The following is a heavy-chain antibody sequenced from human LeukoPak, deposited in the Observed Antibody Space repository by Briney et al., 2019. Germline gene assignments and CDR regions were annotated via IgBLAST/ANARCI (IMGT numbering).Heavy chain of an antibody. CDR2: IYYSGST. D-gene: IGHD5-24*01. V-gene: IGHV4-59*12. J-gene: IGHJ6*03. CDR3: ARERRDGYNNLSYYYYMDV. CDR1: GGSISRYH. Sequence: SETLSLTCTVSGGSISRYHWSWIRQPPGKGLEWIGYIYYSGSTNYNPSLKSRVTISVDTSKNQFSLKLSSVTAADTAVYYCARERRDGYNNLSYYYYMDVWGKGTTVTVSS.